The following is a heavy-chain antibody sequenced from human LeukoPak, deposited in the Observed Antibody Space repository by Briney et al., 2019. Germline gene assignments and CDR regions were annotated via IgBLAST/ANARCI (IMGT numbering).Heavy chain of an antibody. CDR2: MNPNSGNT. Sequence: ASVNVSCKPSGCTFSSYDINRVRQATGHRLEWMGWMNPNSGNTGYAQKFQGRDTMTRNTSISTAYMELSSLRSEDTAVYYCARVPNYYYYYMDVWGKGTTVTVSS. J-gene: IGHJ6*03. V-gene: IGHV1-8*01. CDR3: ARVPNYYYYYMDV. CDR1: GCTFSSYD.